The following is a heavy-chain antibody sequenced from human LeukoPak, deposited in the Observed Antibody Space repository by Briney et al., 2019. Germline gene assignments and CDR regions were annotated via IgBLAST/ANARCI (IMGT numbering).Heavy chain of an antibody. CDR2: IKQDGSAK. CDR1: GFTFSDYW. D-gene: IGHD2-2*01. Sequence: GGTLILSCTASGFTFSDYWLTWVRQAPGKGLEWVANIKQDGSAKYYVDSVKGRFTISRDNAKNSLYLQMDSLRVEDTATYYCARWRGRTSERSYYWGQGTLVTVSS. J-gene: IGHJ4*02. V-gene: IGHV3-7*01. CDR3: ARWRGRTSERSYY.